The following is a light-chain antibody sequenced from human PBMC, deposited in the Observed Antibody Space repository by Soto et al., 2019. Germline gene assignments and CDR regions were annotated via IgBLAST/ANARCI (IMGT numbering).Light chain of an antibody. J-gene: IGKJ4*01. CDR2: DAS. V-gene: IGKV3-20*01. Sequence: EIVLTQSPGTLSLSPGETVTLSCRASQTVPKTYLAWYQKKPVQAPRLLIYDASIRATGVPDRFSGSGSGTDFTLTISRLEPEDFAVYVCQQYAVAPLTFGEGTKLDIK. CDR3: QQYAVAPLT. CDR1: QTVPKTY.